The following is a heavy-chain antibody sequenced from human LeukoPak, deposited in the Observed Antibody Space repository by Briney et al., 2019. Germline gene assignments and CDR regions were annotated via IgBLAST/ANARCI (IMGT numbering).Heavy chain of an antibody. D-gene: IGHD4-11*01. CDR3: ASGITVIAENYYYGMDV. CDR1: GGSISSGGYY. V-gene: IGHV4-31*03. CDR2: IYYSGST. Sequence: PSETLSFTCTVSGGSISSGGYYWSWIRQHPGKGLEWIGYIYYSGSTYYNPSLKSRVTISVDTSKNQFSLKLSSVTAADTAVYYCASGITVIAENYYYGMDVWGQGTTVTVSS. J-gene: IGHJ6*02.